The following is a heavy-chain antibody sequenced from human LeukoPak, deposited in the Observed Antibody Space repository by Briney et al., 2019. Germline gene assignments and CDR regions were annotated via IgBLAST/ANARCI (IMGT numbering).Heavy chain of an antibody. CDR1: GFTFNSYG. D-gene: IGHD6-19*01. V-gene: IGHV3-23*01. J-gene: IGHJ4*02. CDR3: AKGGPIEQWLVKGTFDY. Sequence: GGSLRLSCVASGFTFNSYGMTWVRQAPGKGLECVSGISGSGDRTYYADSVKGRFTISRDNPKNTLYLQMNSLRAEDTAIYYCAKGGPIEQWLVKGTFDYWGQGTLSPSLQ. CDR2: ISGSGDRT.